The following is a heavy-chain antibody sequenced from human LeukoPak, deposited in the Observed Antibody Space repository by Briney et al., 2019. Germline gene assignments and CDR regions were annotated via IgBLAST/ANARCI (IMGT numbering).Heavy chain of an antibody. CDR1: GFTFSSYS. J-gene: IGHJ4*02. V-gene: IGHV3-21*01. CDR2: ISSSRSYI. D-gene: IGHD6-13*01. CDR3: ARFIAAPYYFDY. Sequence: GGSLRLSCAASGFTFSSYSVNWVRQAPGKGLEWVSFISSSRSYIYYADSVKGRFTISRDNAKNSLYLQMNSLRAEDTAVYYCARFIAAPYYFDYWGRGTLVTVSS.